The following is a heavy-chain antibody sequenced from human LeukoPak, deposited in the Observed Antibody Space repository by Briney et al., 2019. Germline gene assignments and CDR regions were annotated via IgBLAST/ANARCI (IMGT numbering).Heavy chain of an antibody. V-gene: IGHV4-59*01. J-gene: IGHJ3*02. CDR2: IFFSGST. CDR3: ASPYVVVGSSGSPDAFDI. CDR1: GASISSDY. Sequence: SETLSLTCIVSGASISSDYWSWIRQPPGKGLEWIGYIFFSGSTNYNPSLKSRVTMSVDTSKNQFSLNLSSVTAADTAVYYCASPYVVVGSSGSPDAFDIWGQGTMVTVSS. D-gene: IGHD2-2*01.